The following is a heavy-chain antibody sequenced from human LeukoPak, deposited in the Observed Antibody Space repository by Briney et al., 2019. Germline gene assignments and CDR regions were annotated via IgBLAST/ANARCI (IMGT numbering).Heavy chain of an antibody. Sequence: ASVKMSCATSGYTFSNYPMIWVRQAPGQGLEWMGWINTNTGNPTYTQGFTGRFAFSLDTSVGTTYLQINNLKTDDTAIYYCARGGYSRGQGSPFDYWGQGALVTVSS. CDR1: GYTFSNYP. CDR2: INTNTGNP. V-gene: IGHV7-4-1*02. CDR3: ARGGYSRGQGSPFDY. D-gene: IGHD6-19*01. J-gene: IGHJ4*02.